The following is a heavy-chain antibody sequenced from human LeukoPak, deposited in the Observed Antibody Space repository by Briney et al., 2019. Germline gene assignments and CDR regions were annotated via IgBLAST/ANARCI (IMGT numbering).Heavy chain of an antibody. CDR2: IYHSGGT. Sequence: SETLSLTCTVSGGSINTYYWNWIRQPPGKGLEWIGYIYHSGGTTYNPPLESRVTLSVDTSKNQFSLKLHSVTAADTAVYYCARDSTGGSYYDSWGQGTLVTVSS. CDR3: ARDSTGGSYYDS. V-gene: IGHV4-59*01. CDR1: GGSINTYY. D-gene: IGHD1-26*01. J-gene: IGHJ4*02.